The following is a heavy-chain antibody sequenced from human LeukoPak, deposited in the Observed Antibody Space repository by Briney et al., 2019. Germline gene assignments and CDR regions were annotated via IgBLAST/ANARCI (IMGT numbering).Heavy chain of an antibody. D-gene: IGHD5-12*01. J-gene: IGHJ4*02. Sequence: PSQTLSLTCTVPGGSISSGDYYWSWIRQPPGKGLEWIGYIYYSGSTYYNPSLKSRVTISVDTSKNQFSLKLSSVTAADTAVYYCAGDRRDGYKDYWGQGTLVTVSS. CDR1: GGSISSGDYY. CDR2: IYYSGST. V-gene: IGHV4-30-4*08. CDR3: AGDRRDGYKDY.